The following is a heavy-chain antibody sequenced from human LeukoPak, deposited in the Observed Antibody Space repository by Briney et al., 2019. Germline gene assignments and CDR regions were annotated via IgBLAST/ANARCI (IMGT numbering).Heavy chain of an antibody. D-gene: IGHD3-3*01. CDR3: AKLAYYDFWSGFPNWFDP. CDR2: ISGSGGST. V-gene: IGHV3-23*01. CDR1: GFTFSSYA. J-gene: IGHJ5*02. Sequence: GGSLRLPCAASGFTFSSYAMSWVRQAPGKGLEWVSAISGSGGSTYYADSVKGRFTISRDNSKNTLYLQMNSLRAEDTAVYYCAKLAYYDFWSGFPNWFDPWGQGTLVIVSS.